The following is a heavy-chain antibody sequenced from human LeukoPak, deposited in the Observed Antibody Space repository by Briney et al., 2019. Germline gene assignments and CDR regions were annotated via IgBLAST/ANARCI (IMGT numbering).Heavy chain of an antibody. CDR1: GFTFDDYT. V-gene: IGHV3-43*01. Sequence: GGSLRLSCAASGFTFDDYTMHWVRQAPGKGLEWVSLISWDGGSTYYADSVKGRFTISRDNSKNSLFLQMNSLRTEDTALYYCAKDLGYCSGGNCYTFANWGRGTLVTVSS. CDR3: AKDLGYCSGGNCYTFAN. D-gene: IGHD2-15*01. J-gene: IGHJ4*02. CDR2: ISWDGGST.